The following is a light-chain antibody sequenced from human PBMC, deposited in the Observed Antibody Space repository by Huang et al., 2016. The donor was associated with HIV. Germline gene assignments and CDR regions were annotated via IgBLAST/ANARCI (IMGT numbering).Light chain of an antibody. CDR3: QQYGSSPLT. CDR1: QSVSSSY. Sequence: EIVLTQSPGTLSLSPGGRATLSCRASQSVSSSYLAWYQQKPGQAPRRLIYGASIRATGIPDRFSGSGSGTDFTLTISRLEPEDFAVYYCQQYGSSPLTFGGGTKVEIK. V-gene: IGKV3-20*01. J-gene: IGKJ4*01. CDR2: GAS.